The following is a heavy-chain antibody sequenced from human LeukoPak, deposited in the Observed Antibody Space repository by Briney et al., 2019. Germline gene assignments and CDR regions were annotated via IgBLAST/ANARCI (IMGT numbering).Heavy chain of an antibody. CDR2: IDYSGST. Sequence: SETLSLTCTVSGGSISSSSYYWGWIRQPPGKGLEWNERIDYSGSTCYNPFLNSRVAISVDTSKNHFSLKLSSVTAADTAVYYCARDRRPYDGKPYNWFDPWGQGTLVTVSS. D-gene: IGHD4-23*01. V-gene: IGHV4-39*07. CDR1: GGSISSSSYY. J-gene: IGHJ5*02. CDR3: ARDRRPYDGKPYNWFDP.